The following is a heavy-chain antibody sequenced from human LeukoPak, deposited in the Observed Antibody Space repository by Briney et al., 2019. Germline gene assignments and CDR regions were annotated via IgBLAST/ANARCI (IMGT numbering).Heavy chain of an antibody. CDR3: ARGRYGDELLIDY. J-gene: IGHJ4*02. D-gene: IGHD4-17*01. CDR2: IYYSRST. V-gene: IGHV4-30-4*08. Sequence: PSETLSLTCTVSGGSISSGDYYWGWIHQPPGKGLEWIGYIYYSRSTYYNPSLKSRVTISVDTSKNQFSLKLSSVTAADTAVYYCARGRYGDELLIDYWGQGTLVTVSS. CDR1: GGSISSGDYY.